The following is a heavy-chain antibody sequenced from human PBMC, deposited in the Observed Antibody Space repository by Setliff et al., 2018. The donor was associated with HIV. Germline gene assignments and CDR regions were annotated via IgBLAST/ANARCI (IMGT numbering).Heavy chain of an antibody. J-gene: IGHJ4*02. V-gene: IGHV1-46*01. CDR3: ARDWEFLDYYDSSGHPEYYFDS. Sequence: ASVKVSCKASGYSFTDYYIHWVRQAPGQGLQWMGVINPRGGSTSYARKFQGRVTMTRDTSTSTFYTDLSSLKSEDTAVYYCARDWEFLDYYDSSGHPEYYFDSWGQGTLVTVSS. CDR1: GYSFTDYY. D-gene: IGHD3-22*01. CDR2: INPRGGST.